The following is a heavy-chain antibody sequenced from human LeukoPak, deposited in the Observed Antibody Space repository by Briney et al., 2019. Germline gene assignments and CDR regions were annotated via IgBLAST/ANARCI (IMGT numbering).Heavy chain of an antibody. CDR1: GFTFSSYA. Sequence: GGSLRLSCAASGFTFSSYAMSWVRQAPGKGLEWVSAISGSGGSTYYADSVKGRFTISRDNSKNTLYLQMNSLRAEDTAVYYCAKHIFSSIAAAGNYWGQGTLVTVSS. CDR2: ISGSGGST. J-gene: IGHJ4*02. CDR3: AKHIFSSIAAAGNY. V-gene: IGHV3-23*01. D-gene: IGHD6-13*01.